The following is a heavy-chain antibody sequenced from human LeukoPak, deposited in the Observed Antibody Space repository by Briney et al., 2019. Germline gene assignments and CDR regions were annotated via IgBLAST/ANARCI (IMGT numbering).Heavy chain of an antibody. CDR1: GGTFSSYA. CDR2: IIPIFGTA. V-gene: IGHV1-69*13. J-gene: IGHJ6*02. D-gene: IGHD3-10*01. CDR3: ASARSRGRYYYGMDV. Sequence: SVTVSCTASGGTFSSYAISWVRQAPGQGLEWMGGIIPIFGTANYAQKFQGRVTITADESTSTAYMELRSLRSDDTAVYYCASARSRGRYYYGMDVWGQGTTVTVSS.